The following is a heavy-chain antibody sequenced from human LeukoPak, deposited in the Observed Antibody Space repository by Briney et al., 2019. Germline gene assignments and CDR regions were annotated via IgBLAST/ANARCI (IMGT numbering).Heavy chain of an antibody. Sequence: SVRVSCKASGGTFSSYAISWVRQAPGQGLEWMGGIIPMFGTANYAQKFQGRVTMTEDTSTDTAYMELSSLRSEDTAVYYCATAPQDGYPIQWAFDIWGQGTMVTVSS. CDR1: GGTFSSYA. CDR3: ATAPQDGYPIQWAFDI. CDR2: IIPMFGTA. J-gene: IGHJ3*02. V-gene: IGHV1-69*06. D-gene: IGHD5-24*01.